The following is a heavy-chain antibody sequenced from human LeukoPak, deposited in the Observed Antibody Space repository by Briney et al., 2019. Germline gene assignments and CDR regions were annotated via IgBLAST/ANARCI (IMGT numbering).Heavy chain of an antibody. Sequence: GASVKVSCKASGGTFSSYAISWVRQAPGQGLEWMGRIIPILGIANYAQKFQGRVTITADKSTSTAYMELSSLRSEDTAVYYCARAGPSAAAINYWGQGTLVTVSS. V-gene: IGHV1-69*04. J-gene: IGHJ4*02. CDR3: ARAGPSAAAINY. CDR2: IIPILGIA. D-gene: IGHD6-13*01. CDR1: GGTFSSYA.